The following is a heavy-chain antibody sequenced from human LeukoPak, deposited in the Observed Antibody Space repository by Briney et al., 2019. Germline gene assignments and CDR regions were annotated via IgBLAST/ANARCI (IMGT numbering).Heavy chain of an antibody. D-gene: IGHD3-10*01. J-gene: IGHJ2*01. V-gene: IGHV1-2*02. CDR2: IHPDSGGT. CDR1: GYTFTSYF. CDR3: ARVGWFGEMYFDL. Sequence: ASVKVSCKASGYTFTSYFMHWLRQAPGQGLEWMGWIHPDSGGTNYLETFQGRVTMTRDTSVTTIYMELNNLRSDDTAVYYCARVGWFGEMYFDLWGRGTLVSVSP.